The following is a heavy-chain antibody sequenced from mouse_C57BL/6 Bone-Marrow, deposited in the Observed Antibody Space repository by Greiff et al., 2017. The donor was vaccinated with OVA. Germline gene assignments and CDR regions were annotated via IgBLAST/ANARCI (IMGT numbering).Heavy chain of an antibody. D-gene: IGHD1-1*02. J-gene: IGHJ1*03. V-gene: IGHV5-4*03. CDR2: ISDGGSYT. Sequence: EVKLVESGGGLVKPGGSLKLSCAASGFTFSSYAMSWVRQTPEKRLEWVATISDGGSYTYYPDNVKGRFTFSRDNAKNNLNLHMNHLQSEDTAMYYYARGGWYWYFEVWGTGTAVTVSS. CDR3: ARGGWYWYFEV. CDR1: GFTFSSYA.